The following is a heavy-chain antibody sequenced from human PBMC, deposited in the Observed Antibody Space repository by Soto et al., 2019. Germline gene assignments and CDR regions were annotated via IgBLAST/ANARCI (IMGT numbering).Heavy chain of an antibody. J-gene: IGHJ3*02. Sequence: QLQLHESGAGRVKLSQTLCLTCAVSGGSISSDGYSWSWIRRPPGKGLEWIGYVYHSGSTYYNPSFKSRVTISVDRSKNQFPLKLSSVTAADTAVYYCARDPAIWGQGTMVTVSS. CDR2: VYHSGST. CDR3: ARDPAI. V-gene: IGHV4-30-2*01. CDR1: GGSISSDGYS.